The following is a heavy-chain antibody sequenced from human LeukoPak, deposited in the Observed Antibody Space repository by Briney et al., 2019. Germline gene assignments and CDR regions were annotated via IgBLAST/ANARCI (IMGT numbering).Heavy chain of an antibody. D-gene: IGHD6-6*01. Sequence: SETLSLTCAVSGGSISSSNWWSWVRQPPGKGLEWIGEIYHSESTNYNPSLKSRVTISVDKSKNQFSLKLSSVTAADTAVYYCAREAGSSSSGSNFDYWGQGTLVTVSS. CDR3: AREAGSSSSGSNFDY. J-gene: IGHJ4*02. CDR2: IYHSEST. CDR1: GGSISSSNW. V-gene: IGHV4-4*02.